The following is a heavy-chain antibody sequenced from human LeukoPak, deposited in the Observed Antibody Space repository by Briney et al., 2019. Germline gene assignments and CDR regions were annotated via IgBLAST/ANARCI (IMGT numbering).Heavy chain of an antibody. CDR1: GFTVSSNY. Sequence: GGSLRLSCAASGFTVSSNYMNWVRQAPEKGLEWVSVIYAGGSTFYADSVKGRFTISRDDSKNTLNLQMNSLRVDDTAVYYCVGSSGYHEFAFDIWGQGTMVAVSS. J-gene: IGHJ3*02. D-gene: IGHD3-22*01. V-gene: IGHV3-66*01. CDR2: IYAGGST. CDR3: VGSSGYHEFAFDI.